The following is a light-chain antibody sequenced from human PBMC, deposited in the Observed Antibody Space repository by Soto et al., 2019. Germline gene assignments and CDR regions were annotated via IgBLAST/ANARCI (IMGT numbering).Light chain of an antibody. CDR1: SSDVGGYNY. V-gene: IGLV2-14*01. Sequence: QSALTQPASVSGSPGQSITISCTGTSSDVGGYNYVSWYQQHPGKAPKLMIYDVSNRPSGVSNRFSGPKSGNTASLTISGLQAEDEGDYYCSSYTSSSTPVVFGGGTKLTVL. J-gene: IGLJ2*01. CDR2: DVS. CDR3: SSYTSSSTPVV.